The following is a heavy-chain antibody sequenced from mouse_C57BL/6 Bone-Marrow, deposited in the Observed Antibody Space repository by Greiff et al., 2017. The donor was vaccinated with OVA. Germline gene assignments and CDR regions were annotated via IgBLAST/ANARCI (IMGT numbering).Heavy chain of an antibody. V-gene: IGHV1-76*01. Sequence: VQVVESGAELVRPGASVKLSCKASGYTFTDYYINWVKQRPGQGLEWIARIYPGSGNTYYNEKFKGKATLTAEKSSSTAYMQLSSLTSEDSAVYFCARSTGGGFAYWGQGTLVTVSA. CDR1: GYTFTDYY. CDR2: IYPGSGNT. J-gene: IGHJ3*01. D-gene: IGHD4-1*02. CDR3: ARSTGGGFAY.